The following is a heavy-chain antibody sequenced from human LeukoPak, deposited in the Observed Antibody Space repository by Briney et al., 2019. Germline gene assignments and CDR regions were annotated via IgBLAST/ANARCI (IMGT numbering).Heavy chain of an antibody. V-gene: IGHV4-34*01. CDR3: ARGLGYFDY. D-gene: IGHD3-16*01. Sequence: SETLSLTCAVYGGSFSGYYWSWIRKPPGKGLEWIGEINHSGSTNYNPSLKSRVTISVDTSKNQFSLKLSSVTAADTAVYYCARGLGYFDYWGQGTLVTVSS. J-gene: IGHJ4*02. CDR1: GGSFSGYY. CDR2: INHSGST.